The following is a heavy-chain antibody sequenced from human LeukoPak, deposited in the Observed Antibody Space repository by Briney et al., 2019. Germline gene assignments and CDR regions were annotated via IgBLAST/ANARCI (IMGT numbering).Heavy chain of an antibody. D-gene: IGHD3-10*01. V-gene: IGHV3-53*01. CDR2: IYSGEVT. CDR3: ARISGGSFDI. J-gene: IGHJ3*02. CDR1: GLTISFNY. Sequence: GGSLRLSCAASGLTISFNYMTWVRQAQGTGLEWVSLIYSGEVTFYADSVKGRFTISRDTSHNTLYLQMNRLRTADTAVYYCARISGGSFDIWGQGTTVTV.